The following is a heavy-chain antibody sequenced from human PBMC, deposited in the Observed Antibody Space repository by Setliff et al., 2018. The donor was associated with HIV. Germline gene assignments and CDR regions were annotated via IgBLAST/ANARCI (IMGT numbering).Heavy chain of an antibody. CDR3: AKGSYSSGRYDNYLDY. CDR2: INYDENSE. CDR1: GFTFTAHG. J-gene: IGHJ4*02. V-gene: IGHV3-30*02. Sequence: QSGGSLRLSCAASGFTFTAHGMHWVRQAPDKGLEWVAFINYDENSEYYADSVKGRVTISRDNAKNTVYLQMNSLRVEDTAVYYCAKGSYSSGRYDNYLDYWGQGALVTVSS. D-gene: IGHD3-22*01.